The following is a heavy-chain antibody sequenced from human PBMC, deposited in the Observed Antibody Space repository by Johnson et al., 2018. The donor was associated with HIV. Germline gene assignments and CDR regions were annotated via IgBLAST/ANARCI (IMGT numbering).Heavy chain of an antibody. CDR3: AKDTVAGLDDAFDI. CDR2: ISYDGSDK. V-gene: IGHV3-30*04. Sequence: QVQLVESGGGVVQPWRSLRLSCAASGFTFSSYAMHWVRQAPGKGLEWVAVISYDGSDKYYADSVKGLFTISRDNAKNSLYLQMNSLRAEDTALYYCAKDTVAGLDDAFDIWGQGTMVTVSS. D-gene: IGHD6-19*01. J-gene: IGHJ3*02. CDR1: GFTFSSYA.